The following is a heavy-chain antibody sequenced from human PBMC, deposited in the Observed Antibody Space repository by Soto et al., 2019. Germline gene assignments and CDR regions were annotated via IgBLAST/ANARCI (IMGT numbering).Heavy chain of an antibody. Sequence: PSETLSLTCTVSGGSISSSSYYWGWIRQPPGKGLEWIGSIYYSGSTYYNPSLKSRVTISVDTSKNQFSLKLSSVTAADTAVYYCARRGVVPAAISPARRYYYSHYMDVWGKGTTVTLSS. J-gene: IGHJ6*03. CDR1: GGSISSSSYY. D-gene: IGHD2-2*01. V-gene: IGHV4-39*01. CDR2: IYYSGST. CDR3: ARRGVVPAAISPARRYYYSHYMDV.